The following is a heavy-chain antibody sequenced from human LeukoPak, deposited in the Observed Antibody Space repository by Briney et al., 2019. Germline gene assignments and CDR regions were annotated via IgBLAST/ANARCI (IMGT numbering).Heavy chain of an antibody. CDR1: GFTFSSYA. D-gene: IGHD3-22*01. V-gene: IGHV3-23*01. J-gene: IGHJ4*02. CDR2: ISGSGTTT. Sequence: GGSLRLSCAASGFTFSSYAMHWVRQAPGKGLEWVSAISGSGTTTYNADSVKGRFTISRDNAKNSLYLQMNSLRAEDTALYYCAKANYYDSSGYFDYWGQGTLVTVSS. CDR3: AKANYYDSSGYFDY.